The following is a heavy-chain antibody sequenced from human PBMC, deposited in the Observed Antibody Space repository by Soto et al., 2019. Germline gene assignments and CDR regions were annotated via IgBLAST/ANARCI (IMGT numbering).Heavy chain of an antibody. V-gene: IGHV3-30*18. D-gene: IGHD1-26*01. CDR2: ISYDGSNK. Sequence: GGSLRLSCAASGFTFSSYGMHWVRQAPGKGLEWVAVISYDGSNKYYADSVKGRFTISRDNSKNTLYLQMNSLRAEDTAVYYCAKAFLVGPATTAFDYWGQGTLVTVSS. J-gene: IGHJ4*02. CDR3: AKAFLVGPATTAFDY. CDR1: GFTFSSYG.